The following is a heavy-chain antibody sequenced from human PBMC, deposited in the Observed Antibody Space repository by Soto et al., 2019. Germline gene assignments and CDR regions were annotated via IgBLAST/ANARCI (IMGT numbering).Heavy chain of an antibody. CDR2: IKSKADGETK. V-gene: IGHV3-15*01. Sequence: GGSLRLSCAASGFTFSHAWMSWVRQAPGRGLEWVGRIKSKADGETKDYGAPVRGRFTISRDDAKDTLYLQMNSLRIEDTAVYYCCVVKRLDQYSTSGYWFDPWGPGTLVTVSS. CDR1: GFTFSHAW. CDR3: CVVKRLDQYSTSGYWFDP. J-gene: IGHJ5*02. D-gene: IGHD2-15*01.